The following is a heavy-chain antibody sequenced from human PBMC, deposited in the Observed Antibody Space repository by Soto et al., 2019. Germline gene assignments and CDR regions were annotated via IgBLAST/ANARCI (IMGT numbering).Heavy chain of an antibody. V-gene: IGHV4-31*02. Sequence: PSETLSLTCTVSGGSISIGDHYLSWIRHRPGKGLEWIGYSYYSGNTYYNPSLKSRIIMSVDTSKSQFSLRVSSVTAADTAIYSCAGFSSGEYRGHSGFVYWGQGTLVTLSS. CDR3: AGFSSGEYRGHSGFVY. D-gene: IGHD3-10*01. CDR2: SYYSGNT. CDR1: GGSISIGDHY. J-gene: IGHJ4*02.